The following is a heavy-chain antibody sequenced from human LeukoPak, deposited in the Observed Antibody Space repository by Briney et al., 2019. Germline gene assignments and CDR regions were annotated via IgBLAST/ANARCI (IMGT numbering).Heavy chain of an antibody. Sequence: PGGSLRLSCAATGFTFSGNAMHWVRQAPGKGLEWVAVISNNGNDKHHADTVKGRFTISRDNSKNTLYLQMNSLRAEDTAVYYCARDRTRGAADYYFDYWGQGTLVTVSS. CDR2: ISNNGNDK. D-gene: IGHD6-13*01. CDR1: GFTFSGNA. V-gene: IGHV3-30-3*01. CDR3: ARDRTRGAADYYFDY. J-gene: IGHJ4*02.